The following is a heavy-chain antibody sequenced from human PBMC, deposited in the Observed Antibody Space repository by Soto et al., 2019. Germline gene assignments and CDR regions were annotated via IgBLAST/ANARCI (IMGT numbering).Heavy chain of an antibody. CDR2: IYYSGST. J-gene: IGHJ4*02. D-gene: IGHD3-22*01. CDR1: GGSISSYY. V-gene: IGHV4-59*01. Sequence: PSETLSLTCTVSGGSISSYYWSWIRQPPGKGLEWIGYIYYSGSTNYNPSLKSRVTISVDTSKNQFSLKLSSVTAADTAVYYCARSIWGDYYDSSGYYPAFDYWGQGTLVTVSS. CDR3: ARSIWGDYYDSSGYYPAFDY.